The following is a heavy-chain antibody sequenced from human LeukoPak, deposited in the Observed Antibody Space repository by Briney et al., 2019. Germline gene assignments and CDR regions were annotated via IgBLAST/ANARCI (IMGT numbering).Heavy chain of an antibody. CDR1: GYSFTSYD. CDR2: MNPNSGNT. D-gene: IGHD2-21*01. CDR3: ARVVMKAFYYYYMDV. Sequence: GASVKVSCKSSGYSFTSYDINWVRQATGQGLEWMGWMNPNSGNTGYAQKFQSRVTMTRSMSRNTAYMELSRLRSEDTAVYFCARVVMKAFYYYYMDVWGKGTTIIISS. V-gene: IGHV1-8*01. J-gene: IGHJ6*03.